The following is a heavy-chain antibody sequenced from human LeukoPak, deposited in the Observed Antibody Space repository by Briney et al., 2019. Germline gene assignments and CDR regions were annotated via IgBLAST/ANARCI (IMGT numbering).Heavy chain of an antibody. CDR2: ISYDGSNK. J-gene: IGHJ5*02. CDR1: GFTFSSYA. V-gene: IGHV3-30-3*01. CDR3: ARSNSGSYFSTWFDP. D-gene: IGHD1-26*01. Sequence: GGSLRLSCAASGFTFSSYAMHWVRQAPGKGLEWVAVISYDGSNKYYADSVKGRFTISRDNPKNTLYLQMNSLRAEDTAVYYCARSNSGSYFSTWFDPWGQGTLVTVSS.